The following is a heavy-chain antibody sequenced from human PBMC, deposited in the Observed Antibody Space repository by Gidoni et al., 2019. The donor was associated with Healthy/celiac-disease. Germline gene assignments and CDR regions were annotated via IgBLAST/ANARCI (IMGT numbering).Heavy chain of an antibody. CDR3: ASRDPEDS. J-gene: IGHJ4*02. D-gene: IGHD2-21*02. CDR2: INHSGRA. V-gene: IGHV4-34*01. CDR1: GASFSGFY. Sequence: QVQLQQWGAGLLKPSETLSLTCAVYGASFSGFYWSWIRQPPGKGLEWIGEINHSGRANYNPSLKSRVTISVDTSKKQFSLKLSSVTAADTALYYCASRDPEDSWGQGTRVTVSS.